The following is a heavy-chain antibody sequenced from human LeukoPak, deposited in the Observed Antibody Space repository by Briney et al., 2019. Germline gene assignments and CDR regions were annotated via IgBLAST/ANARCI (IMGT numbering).Heavy chain of an antibody. Sequence: GASVKVSCKASGYTFTGYYIHWVRQAPGQGLEWMGWINPDSGDTNYAQRFQGRATMTRDTSISTAYMEKRRLTSDDTAVYYCARDLPGDGDYFDYWGQGTLVTVSS. CDR1: GYTFTGYY. CDR2: INPDSGDT. D-gene: IGHD7-27*01. CDR3: ARDLPGDGDYFDY. J-gene: IGHJ4*02. V-gene: IGHV1-2*02.